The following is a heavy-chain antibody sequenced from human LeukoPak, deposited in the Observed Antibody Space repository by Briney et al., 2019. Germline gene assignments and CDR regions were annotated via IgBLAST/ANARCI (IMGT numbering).Heavy chain of an antibody. V-gene: IGHV1-8*03. CDR2: RNPNSGNT. CDR1: GYTFTSYG. J-gene: IGHJ4*02. Sequence: GASVKVSCKASGYTFTSYGISWVRQAPGQGLEWMGWRNPNSGNTGYAQKFQGRVTITRNTSISTAYMELSSLRSEDTAVYYCARGFSLRMATIRGRFDYWGQGTLVTVSS. CDR3: ARGFSLRMATIRGRFDY. D-gene: IGHD5-24*01.